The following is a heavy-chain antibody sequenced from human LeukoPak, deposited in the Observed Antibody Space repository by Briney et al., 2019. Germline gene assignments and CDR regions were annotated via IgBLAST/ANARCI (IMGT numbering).Heavy chain of an antibody. Sequence: ASVKVSCKASGGTFSSYAISWVRQAPGQGLEWMGGIIPILGTANYAQKFQGRVTITADESTSTAYMELSSLRSEDTAVYYCARGRVYYYDSSGRYYYGMDVWGQGTTVTVSS. CDR3: ARGRVYYYDSSGRYYYGMDV. CDR1: GGTFSSYA. CDR2: IIPILGTA. J-gene: IGHJ6*02. D-gene: IGHD3-22*01. V-gene: IGHV1-69*01.